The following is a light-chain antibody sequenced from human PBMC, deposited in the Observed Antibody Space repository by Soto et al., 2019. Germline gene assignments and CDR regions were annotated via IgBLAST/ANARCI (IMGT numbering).Light chain of an antibody. CDR1: QSVSSNY. V-gene: IGKV3-20*01. CDR3: QQYGSSPLT. CDR2: GTS. J-gene: IGKJ4*01. Sequence: EIVLTQSPGTLSLSPGERATLSSRASQSVSSNYLAWYQQKPGQAPRLLIYGTSKRATGIPDRFSGSGSGTDFTLTISRLEPEDFAVYYCQQYGSSPLTFGGGTKVEIK.